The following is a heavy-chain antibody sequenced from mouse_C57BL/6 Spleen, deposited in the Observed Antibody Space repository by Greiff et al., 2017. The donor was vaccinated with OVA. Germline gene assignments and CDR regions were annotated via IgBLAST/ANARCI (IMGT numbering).Heavy chain of an antibody. D-gene: IGHD2-5*01. V-gene: IGHV1-22*01. Sequence: VQLKESGPELVKPGASVKMSCKASGYTFTDYNMHWVKQSHGKSLEWIGYINPNNGGTSYNQKFKGKATLTVNKSSSTAYMELRSLTSEDSAVYYCARGAYYSNFPWYFDVWGTGTTVTVSS. CDR1: GYTFTDYN. J-gene: IGHJ1*03. CDR3: ARGAYYSNFPWYFDV. CDR2: INPNNGGT.